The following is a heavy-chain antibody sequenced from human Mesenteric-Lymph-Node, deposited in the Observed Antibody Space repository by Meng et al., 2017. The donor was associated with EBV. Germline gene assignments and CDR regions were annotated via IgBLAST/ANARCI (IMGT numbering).Heavy chain of an antibody. CDR1: GGSISSSSYY. CDR2: IYSGGRT. Sequence: QLQRQEPGPGLVAPAETLSLTCTVSGGSISSSSYYWGWIRQPPGKGLEWIGSIYSGGRTYYSPSLESRVTISVDTSKNQFSLKLNSVTAADTSVYFCASLLIVFGGVIVDYWGQGALVTVSS. CDR3: ASLLIVFGGVIVDY. J-gene: IGHJ4*02. V-gene: IGHV4-39*01. D-gene: IGHD3-16*02.